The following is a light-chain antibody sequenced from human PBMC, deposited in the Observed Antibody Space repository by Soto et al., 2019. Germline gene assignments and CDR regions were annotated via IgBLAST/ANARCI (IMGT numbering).Light chain of an antibody. CDR3: QQYTNWPPYT. J-gene: IGKJ2*01. Sequence: EIVMTQSPATLSVSPGERATLSCRASQSVSSNLAWYQQKPGQAPRLLIYGASTRATGIPARFSGSGSGTEFTLTISSLPSEDFAVYYCQQYTNWPPYTFGQGTKLEIK. CDR2: GAS. V-gene: IGKV3-15*01. CDR1: QSVSSN.